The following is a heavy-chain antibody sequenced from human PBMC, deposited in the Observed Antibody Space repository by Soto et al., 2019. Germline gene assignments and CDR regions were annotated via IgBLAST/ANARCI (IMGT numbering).Heavy chain of an antibody. V-gene: IGHV3-30*18. CDR2: ISYDGSTK. CDR1: GFTFSSYG. J-gene: IGHJ4*02. CDR3: AKGFGELPLDY. Sequence: QVQLVESGGGVVQPGRSLRLSCAASGFTFSSYGMHWVRQAPGKGLEWVAVISYDGSTKYYADSVEGRFTISRDNSKNTLYLQLNSLRVEDTAVYYCAKGFGELPLDYWGQGTLVTFSS. D-gene: IGHD3-10*01.